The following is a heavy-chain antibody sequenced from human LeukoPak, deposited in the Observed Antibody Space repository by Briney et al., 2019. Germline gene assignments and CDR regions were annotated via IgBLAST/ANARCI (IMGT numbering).Heavy chain of an antibody. CDR3: ARAQGRITIFGVVILDY. CDR1: GGSFSSYY. V-gene: IGHV4-34*01. CDR2: INHSGST. D-gene: IGHD3-3*01. J-gene: IGHJ4*02. Sequence: SETLSLTCAVYGGSFSSYYWSWIRQPPGKGLEWIGEINHSGSTNYNPSLKSRVTISVDTSKNQFSLKLSSVTAADTAVYYCARAQGRITIFGVVILDYWGQGTLVTVSS.